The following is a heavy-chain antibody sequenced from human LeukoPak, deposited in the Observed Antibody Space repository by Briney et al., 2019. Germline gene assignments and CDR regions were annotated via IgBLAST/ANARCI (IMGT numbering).Heavy chain of an antibody. CDR1: GFTFSSYW. Sequence: GGSLRLFCAASGFTFSSYWMSWVRQAPGKGLEWVANIEQDGSEKYYVDAVKRRFTICRHNSRNSLYLQMNRLRAEDTAVYYCATDYSSSWSPGDYWGQGTLVTVSS. D-gene: IGHD6-13*01. CDR3: ATDYSSSWSPGDY. CDR2: IEQDGSEK. V-gene: IGHV3-7*01. J-gene: IGHJ4*02.